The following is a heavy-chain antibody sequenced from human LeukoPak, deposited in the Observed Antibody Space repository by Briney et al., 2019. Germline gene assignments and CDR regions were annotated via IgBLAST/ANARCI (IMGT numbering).Heavy chain of an antibody. V-gene: IGHV3-48*03. CDR2: ISSSGSSI. J-gene: IGHJ3*02. D-gene: IGHD6-13*01. Sequence: PGGSLRLSCAASGFTLSAYEMNWVRQAPGKGLEWVSYISSSGSSIYYADSVKGRFAISRDNVKNSVYLQLNSLRVEDTAVYYCARARCSNSWNYVFDIWGQGTVVTVSS. CDR3: ARARCSNSWNYVFDI. CDR1: GFTLSAYE.